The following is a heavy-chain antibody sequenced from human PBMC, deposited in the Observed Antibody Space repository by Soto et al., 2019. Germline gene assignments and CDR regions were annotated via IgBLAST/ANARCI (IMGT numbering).Heavy chain of an antibody. CDR2: IRSKANSYAT. CDR3: TYSSSSPEYFQH. D-gene: IGHD6-6*01. Sequence: GGSLILSCAASGFTFSGSAMHWVRQASGKGLEWVGRIRSKANSYATAYAASVKGRFTISRDDSKNTAYLQMNSLKTEDTAVYYCTYSSSSPEYFQHWGQGTLVTVSS. CDR1: GFTFSGSA. J-gene: IGHJ1*01. V-gene: IGHV3-73*01.